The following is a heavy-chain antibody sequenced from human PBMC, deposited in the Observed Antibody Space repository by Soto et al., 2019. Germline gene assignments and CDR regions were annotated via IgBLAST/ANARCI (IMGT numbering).Heavy chain of an antibody. CDR3: ARTYDYVWGSYPD. J-gene: IGHJ4*02. CDR2: IYYSGST. Sequence: SETLSLTCTVSGGSISSYYWSWIRQPPGKGLEWIGYIYYSGSTNCNPSLKSRVTISVDTSKNQFSLKLSSVTAADTAVYYCARTYDYVWGSYPDWGQGTLVTVSS. V-gene: IGHV4-59*08. CDR1: GGSISSYY. D-gene: IGHD3-16*02.